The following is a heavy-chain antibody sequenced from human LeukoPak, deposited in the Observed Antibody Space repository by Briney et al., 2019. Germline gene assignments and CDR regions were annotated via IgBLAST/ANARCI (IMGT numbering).Heavy chain of an antibody. CDR3: ARVAPSRGGNSGGDY. V-gene: IGHV1-18*01. Sequence: ASVKVSCKASGYTFTSYGISWVRQAPGQGLEWMGWISAYNGNTNYAQKLQGRVTMTTDTSTSTAYMELRSLRSDDTAVYYWARVAPSRGGNSGGDYWGQGTMVTVSS. CDR2: ISAYNGNT. J-gene: IGHJ4*02. CDR1: GYTFTSYG. D-gene: IGHD4-23*01.